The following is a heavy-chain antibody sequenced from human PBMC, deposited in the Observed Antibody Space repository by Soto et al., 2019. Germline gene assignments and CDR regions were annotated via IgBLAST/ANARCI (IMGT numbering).Heavy chain of an antibody. CDR2: IYYSGST. Sequence: SETLSLTCTVSGGSISSSSYYWGWIRQPPGKGLEWIGSIYYSGSTDYNPSLKSRVTISVDTSKNQFSLKLSSVTAADTAVYYCTRRFQTTKFDYWGQGTLVTVSS. V-gene: IGHV4-39*01. CDR1: GGSISSSSYY. J-gene: IGHJ4*02. CDR3: TRRFQTTKFDY. D-gene: IGHD4-4*01.